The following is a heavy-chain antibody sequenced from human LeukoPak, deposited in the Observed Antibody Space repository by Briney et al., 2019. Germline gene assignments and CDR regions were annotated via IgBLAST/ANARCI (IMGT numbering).Heavy chain of an antibody. CDR3: AKDPSVYHGDYIIR. J-gene: IGHJ4*02. Sequence: GGSLRLSCAASGFTFSSYGMHWVRQAPGKGLEWVAFIRYDGSNKYYADSVKGRFTISRDNSKNTLYLQINSLRAEDTAVYYCAKDPSVYHGDYIIRWGQGTLVTVSS. CDR1: GFTFSSYG. V-gene: IGHV3-30*02. D-gene: IGHD4-17*01. CDR2: IRYDGSNK.